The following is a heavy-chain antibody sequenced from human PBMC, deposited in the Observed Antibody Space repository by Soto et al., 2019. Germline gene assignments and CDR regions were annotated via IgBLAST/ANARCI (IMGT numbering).Heavy chain of an antibody. Sequence: GGSLRLSCAASGFTLSSYSMNWVRQAPGKGLEWVSSISRSSSYIYYADSVKGRFTISRDNAKNSLYLQMNSLRAEDTAVYYCARDNDNYGFDYWGQGTLVTVSS. V-gene: IGHV3-21*01. J-gene: IGHJ4*02. D-gene: IGHD5-18*01. CDR1: GFTLSSYS. CDR3: ARDNDNYGFDY. CDR2: ISRSSSYI.